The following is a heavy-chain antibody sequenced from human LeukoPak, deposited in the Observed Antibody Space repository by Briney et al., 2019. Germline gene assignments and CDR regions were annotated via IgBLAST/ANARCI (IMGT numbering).Heavy chain of an antibody. CDR1: GFTFSSYG. CDR3: ARDPPTWNQINAFYI. Sequence: GGSLRLSCATSGFTFSSYGMHWVRQAPGKGLEWVAFIRYDGSNKYYADSVKGRFTISRDNSKNTLYLQMNSLRADDTAVYYCARDPPTWNQINAFYIWGQGTMVTVSS. V-gene: IGHV3-30*02. CDR2: IRYDGSNK. J-gene: IGHJ3*02. D-gene: IGHD1-1*01.